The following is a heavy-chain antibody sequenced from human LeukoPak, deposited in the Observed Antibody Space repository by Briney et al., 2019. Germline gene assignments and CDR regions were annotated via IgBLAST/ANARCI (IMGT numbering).Heavy chain of an antibody. CDR1: GGSFSGYY. D-gene: IGHD3-22*01. CDR3: ARGYDSQTFDI. V-gene: IGHV4-34*01. Sequence: SETLSLTCAVYGGSFSGYYWSWIRQPPGKGLEWIGEINHSGSTNYNPSLKSRVTISVDTSKNQFSLKLSSVTAADTAVYYCARGYDSQTFDIWGQGTMVTVSS. J-gene: IGHJ3*02. CDR2: INHSGST.